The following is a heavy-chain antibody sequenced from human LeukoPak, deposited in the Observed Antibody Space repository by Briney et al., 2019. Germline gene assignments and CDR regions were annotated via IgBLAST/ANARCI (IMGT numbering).Heavy chain of an antibody. V-gene: IGHV3-23*01. CDR2: IRGSGDST. J-gene: IGHJ6*03. Sequence: HPGGSLRLSCAASGFTFSSHPMSWVRLAPGKGLEWVSSIRGSGDSTYYADSVKGRFTISRDNTKNTLYLQMNSLRGDDTAVYYCAKSYSYYHMDDWGKGTSVTVSS. CDR3: AKSYSYYHMDD. CDR1: GFTFSSHP.